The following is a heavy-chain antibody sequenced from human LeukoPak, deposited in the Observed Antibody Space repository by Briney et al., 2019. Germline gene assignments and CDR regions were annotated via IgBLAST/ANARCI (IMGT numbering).Heavy chain of an antibody. D-gene: IGHD6-13*01. CDR2: IYYSGST. V-gene: IGHV4-59*08. Sequence: SETLSLTCTVSGGSISSYYWSWIRQPPGKGLEWIGYIYYSGSTNHNPSLKSRVTISVDTSKNQFSLKLSSVTAADTAVYYCARGYSSSWHDYWGQGTLVTVSS. CDR3: ARGYSSSWHDY. CDR1: GGSISSYY. J-gene: IGHJ4*02.